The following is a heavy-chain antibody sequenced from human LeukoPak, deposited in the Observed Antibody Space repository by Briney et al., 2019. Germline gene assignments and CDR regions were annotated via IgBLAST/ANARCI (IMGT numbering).Heavy chain of an antibody. CDR2: IYYSGST. D-gene: IGHD3-22*01. V-gene: IGHV4-30-4*01. CDR3: AREDFYYFDSSGYYLY. CDR1: GGSISSDDYY. J-gene: IGHJ4*02. Sequence: SETLSLTCTVSGGSISSDDYYWSWIRQPPGKGLEWIGYIYYSGSTYYNPSLKSRVAMSVDTSKNQFSLKLSSVTVADTAVYYCAREDFYYFDSSGYYLYWGQGTLATVSS.